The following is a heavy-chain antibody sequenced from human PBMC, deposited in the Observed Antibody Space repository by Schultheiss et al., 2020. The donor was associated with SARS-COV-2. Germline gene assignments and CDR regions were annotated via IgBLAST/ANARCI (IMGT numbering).Heavy chain of an antibody. Sequence: GSLRLSCAASGFNFDAYAMHWVRQAPGKGLEWVSGISGRDFSTDYTDSVKGRFTISRDNSKNTLYLQMNSLRAEDTAVYYCARDSDYGDYVIDYWGQGTLVTVSS. D-gene: IGHD4-17*01. J-gene: IGHJ4*02. CDR1: GFNFDAYA. CDR2: ISGRDFST. V-gene: IGHV3-23*01. CDR3: ARDSDYGDYVIDY.